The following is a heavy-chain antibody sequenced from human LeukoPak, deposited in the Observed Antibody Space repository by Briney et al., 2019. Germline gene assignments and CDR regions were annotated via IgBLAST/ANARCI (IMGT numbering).Heavy chain of an antibody. D-gene: IGHD1-26*01. CDR2: ISNSSSYI. Sequence: PGGSLRLSCAASGFTFSSYSMNWVRQAPGKGLEWVSSISNSSSYIYYADSVKGRFTISRDNAKNSLYLQMNSLRAEDTAVYYCARDSGSGSYGGGVFDYWGQGTLVTVSS. V-gene: IGHV3-21*01. CDR1: GFTFSSYS. J-gene: IGHJ4*02. CDR3: ARDSGSGSYGGGVFDY.